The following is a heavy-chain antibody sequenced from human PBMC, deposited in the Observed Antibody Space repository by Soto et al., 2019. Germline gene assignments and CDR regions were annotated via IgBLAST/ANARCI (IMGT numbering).Heavy chain of an antibody. CDR1: GGSISSYY. D-gene: IGHD6-13*01. J-gene: IGHJ4*02. CDR2: IYYSGST. V-gene: IGHV4-59*08. CDR3: ARPGGSGWFYFDS. Sequence: TLSLTCTVSGGSISSYYWSWIRQPAGKGLEWIGYIYYSGSTYYNPSLKSRVTISVDTSKNHFSLKLTSVTAADTAVYYCARPGGSGWFYFDSWGQGSQVTVSS.